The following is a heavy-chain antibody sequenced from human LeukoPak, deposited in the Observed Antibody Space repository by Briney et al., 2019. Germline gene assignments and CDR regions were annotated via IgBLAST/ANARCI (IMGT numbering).Heavy chain of an antibody. Sequence: GGSLRLSCAASGFTFSSYSMNWVRQAPGKGLEWVSSISSSSSYIYYADSVKGRFTISRDNSKNSLYLQMNSLRAEDTAVYYCARAESGYFYYYYYYMDVWGKGTTVTVSS. V-gene: IGHV3-21*01. CDR3: ARAESGYFYYYYYYMDV. J-gene: IGHJ6*03. D-gene: IGHD3-3*01. CDR1: GFTFSSYS. CDR2: ISSSSSYI.